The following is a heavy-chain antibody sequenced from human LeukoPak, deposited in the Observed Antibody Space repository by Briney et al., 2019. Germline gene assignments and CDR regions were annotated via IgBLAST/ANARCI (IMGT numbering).Heavy chain of an antibody. Sequence: SETLSLTCAVYGGSFSGYYWSWIRQPPGKGLEWIGEIDRGGTTTYNPSLRGRVTISVDTSKNQFSLKLSSVTAADTAVYYCARGYGSGSYYSYWGQGTLVTVSP. CDR2: IDRGGTT. CDR1: GGSFSGYY. V-gene: IGHV4-34*01. D-gene: IGHD3-10*01. J-gene: IGHJ4*02. CDR3: ARGYGSGSYYSY.